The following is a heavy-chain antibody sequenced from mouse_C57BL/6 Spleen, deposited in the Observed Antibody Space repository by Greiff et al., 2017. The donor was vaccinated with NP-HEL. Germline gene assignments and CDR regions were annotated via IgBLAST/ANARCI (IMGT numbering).Heavy chain of an antibody. Sequence: VHVKQSGAELVRPGASVKLSCTASGFNIKDDYMHWVKQRPEQGLEWIGWIDPDNGDTEYASKFQGKATIPEDTSSNTAYLQRSSLTSEDTAVSYCTTGRGYAMDYWGQGTSVTVSS. V-gene: IGHV14-4*01. CDR3: TTGRGYAMDY. J-gene: IGHJ4*01. CDR1: GFNIKDDY. CDR2: IDPDNGDT.